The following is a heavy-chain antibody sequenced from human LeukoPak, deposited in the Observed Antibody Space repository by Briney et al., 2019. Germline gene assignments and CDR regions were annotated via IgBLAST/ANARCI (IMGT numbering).Heavy chain of an antibody. V-gene: IGHV3-23*01. CDR3: ASNQYYYGSGTHPFDY. D-gene: IGHD3-10*01. CDR2: ISGSGGST. J-gene: IGHJ4*02. CDR1: GFTFSSYA. Sequence: GGSLRLSCAASGFTFSSYAMSWVRQAPGKGLEWVSAISGSGGSTYYADSVKGRFTISRDNAKNSLYLQMNSLRAEDTAVYYCASNQYYYGSGTHPFDYWGQGTLVTVSS.